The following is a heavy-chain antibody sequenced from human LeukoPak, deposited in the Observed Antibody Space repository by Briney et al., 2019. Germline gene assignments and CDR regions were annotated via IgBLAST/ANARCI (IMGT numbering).Heavy chain of an antibody. Sequence: GGSLRLSCAASGFTFSSYWMSWVRQAPGRGLEWVANVKQDGSEKHYVASVKGRFTVSRDDAKNPLYLQMDSLRGDDTAVYFCARPGRDDGFDIWGQGTMVTVSS. CDR2: VKQDGSEK. CDR3: ARPGRDDGFDI. V-gene: IGHV3-7*04. J-gene: IGHJ3*02. CDR1: GFTFSSYW.